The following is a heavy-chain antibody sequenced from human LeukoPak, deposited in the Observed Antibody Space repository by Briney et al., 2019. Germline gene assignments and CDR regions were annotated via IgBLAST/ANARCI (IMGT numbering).Heavy chain of an antibody. CDR1: GGTFSSYA. V-gene: IGHV1-69*05. CDR2: IIPIFGTA. J-gene: IGHJ4*02. D-gene: IGHD3-10*01. Sequence: ASVKVSCKASGGTFSSYAISWVRQAPGQGLEWMGGIIPIFGTANYAQKFQGRVTITTDESTSTAYMELSSLRSEDTAVYYCASLYGSGSYFDYWGQGTLVTVSS. CDR3: ASLYGSGSYFDY.